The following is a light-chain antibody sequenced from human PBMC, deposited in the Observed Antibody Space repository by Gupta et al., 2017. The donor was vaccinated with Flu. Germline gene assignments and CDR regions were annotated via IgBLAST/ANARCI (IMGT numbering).Light chain of an antibody. CDR2: KDS. Sequence: SYELTQPPSVSVSPGQTARITCSGDALPKQYAYWYQQKPGQAPFMVIEKDSERPSGIPERFSGSSSGTTATLTISGVQAEDEADYYCQSADRSGTYVVFGGGTKLTVL. CDR1: ALPKQY. V-gene: IGLV3-25*03. CDR3: QSADRSGTYVV. J-gene: IGLJ2*01.